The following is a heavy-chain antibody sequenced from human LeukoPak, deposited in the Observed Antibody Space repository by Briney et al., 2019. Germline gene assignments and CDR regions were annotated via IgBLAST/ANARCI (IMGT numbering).Heavy chain of an antibody. V-gene: IGHV4-31*03. CDR1: GGSISSGGYY. J-gene: IGHJ4*02. CDR2: IYYSGST. CDR3: AREIYGSGSYYSAIDY. Sequence: PSETLSLTCTVSGGSISSGGYYWSWIRQHPEKGLEWIGYIYYSGSTYYNPSLKSRVTISLDTSKNQFSLKLSSVTAADTAVYYCAREIYGSGSYYSAIDYWGQGTLVTVSS. D-gene: IGHD3-10*01.